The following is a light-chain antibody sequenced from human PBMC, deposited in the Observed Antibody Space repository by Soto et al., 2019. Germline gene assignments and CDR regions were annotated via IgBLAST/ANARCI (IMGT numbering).Light chain of an antibody. CDR2: DVS. CDR3: SSYISSRTHVV. CDR1: SADVGGYNF. V-gene: IGLV2-14*03. Sequence: QSALTQPASVSGAPGQSITISCTGTSADVGGYNFVSWYQHHPGKAPKLMIYDVSNRPSGVSNRFSGSKSANTASLTISGLQAEDEADYYCSSYISSRTHVVFGGGTKLTVL. J-gene: IGLJ2*01.